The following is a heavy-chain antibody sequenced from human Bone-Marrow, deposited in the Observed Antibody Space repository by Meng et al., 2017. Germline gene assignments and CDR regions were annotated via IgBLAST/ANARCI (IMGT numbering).Heavy chain of an antibody. CDR2: ISGSGGST. D-gene: IGHD4-17*01. J-gene: IGHJ4*02. V-gene: IGHV3-23*01. CDR1: GFTFNNYP. Sequence: GGSLRLSCAASGFTFNNYPVNWVRQAPGKGLEWVSAISGSGGSTYYADSVKGRFTISRDNSKNTLYLQMNSLRAEDTAVYYCAKDASYYGDYLPSDYWGQGTLVTVSS. CDR3: AKDASYYGDYLPSDY.